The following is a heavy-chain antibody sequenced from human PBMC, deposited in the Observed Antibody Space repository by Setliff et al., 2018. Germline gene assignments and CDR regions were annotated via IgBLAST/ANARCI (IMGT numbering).Heavy chain of an antibody. CDR3: ARHKSNGSGSYPSLYMDV. CDR2: IYYSGST. V-gene: IGHV4-39*01. J-gene: IGHJ6*03. Sequence: PSETLSLTGRVSGGSISSGNYYWGLIRQPPGKGLEWVATIYYSGSTYSNPSLKNRLIISVDAPDNQFSVKLSSVTAADTAVYYCARHKSNGSGSYPSLYMDVWGKGIMVTVSS. D-gene: IGHD3-10*01. CDR1: GGSISSGNYY.